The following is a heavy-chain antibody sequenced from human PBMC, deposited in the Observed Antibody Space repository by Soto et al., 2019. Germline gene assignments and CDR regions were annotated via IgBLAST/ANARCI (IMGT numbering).Heavy chain of an antibody. J-gene: IGHJ4*02. CDR1: GFTFSSYG. Sequence: GGSLRLSCAASGFTFSSYGMHWVRQAPGKGLEWVAVIPYDGSKKYHADSVKGRFTISRDNSKITLYLEMNSLRAEDTAVYYCARDNRDYDSSGYYPHWGQGTLVTVSS. CDR2: IPYDGSKK. V-gene: IGHV3-30-3*01. CDR3: ARDNRDYDSSGYYPH. D-gene: IGHD3-22*01.